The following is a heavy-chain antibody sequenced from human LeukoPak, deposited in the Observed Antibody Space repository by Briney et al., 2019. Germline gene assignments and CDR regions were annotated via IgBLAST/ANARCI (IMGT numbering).Heavy chain of an antibody. CDR1: GIIFRDSW. CDR3: TSLVGATDRPADY. V-gene: IGHV3-73*01. D-gene: IGHD1-26*01. CDR2: IRSKANSYAT. J-gene: IGHJ4*02. Sequence: GGSLRLSCVVSGIIFRDSWMNWVRQASGKGLEWVGRIRSKANSYATAYAASVKGRFTISRDDSKNTAYLQMNSLKTEDTAVYYCTSLVGATDRPADYWGQGTLVTVSS.